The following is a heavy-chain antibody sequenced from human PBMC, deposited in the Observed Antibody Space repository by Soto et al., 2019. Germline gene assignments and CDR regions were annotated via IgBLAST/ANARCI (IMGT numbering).Heavy chain of an antibody. Sequence: QVQLVESGGGLVKPGGSLRLSCAASGFTFSDYYMSWIRQAPGKGLEWVSYISGSGGTIYYADSVKGRFTISRDNAKNSLFLQMNSLRAGDTAVYYCARICSSTSCYAHGGDYWGQGTLVSVSS. CDR1: GFTFSDYY. CDR3: ARICSSTSCYAHGGDY. V-gene: IGHV3-11*01. J-gene: IGHJ4*02. CDR2: ISGSGGTI. D-gene: IGHD2-2*01.